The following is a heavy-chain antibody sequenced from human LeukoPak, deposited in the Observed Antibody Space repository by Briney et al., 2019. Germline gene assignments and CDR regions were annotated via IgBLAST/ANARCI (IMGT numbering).Heavy chain of an antibody. CDR1: GFTFSSYA. D-gene: IGHD3-22*01. CDR3: ARATLLYYDSSGYLVDWRTLYTFDY. J-gene: IGHJ4*02. Sequence: GGSLRLSCAASGFTFSSYAMHWVRQAPGKGLEWVAVISYDGSNKYYADSVKGRFTISRDNSKNTLYLQMNSLRAEDTAVYYCARATLLYYDSSGYLVDWRTLYTFDYWGQGTLVTVSS. CDR2: ISYDGSNK. V-gene: IGHV3-30-3*01.